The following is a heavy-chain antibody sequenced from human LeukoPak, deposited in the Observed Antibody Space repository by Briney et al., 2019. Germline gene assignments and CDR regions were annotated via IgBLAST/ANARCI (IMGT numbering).Heavy chain of an antibody. V-gene: IGHV4-34*01. D-gene: IGHD5-12*01. CDR2: INHSGSI. J-gene: IGHJ4*02. CDR3: ARDFLGYSGYDYVRYFDY. Sequence: SSETLSLTCAVYGGSFSNYYWSWIRQSPGKGLDWIGEINHSGSINYNPSLKSRFTISVDTSKNQFSLKLSSVTAADTAVYYCARDFLGYSGYDYVRYFDYWGQGTLVTVSS. CDR1: GGSFSNYY.